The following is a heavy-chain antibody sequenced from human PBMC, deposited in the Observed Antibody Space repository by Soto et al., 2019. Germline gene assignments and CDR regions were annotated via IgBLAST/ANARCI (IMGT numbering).Heavy chain of an antibody. J-gene: IGHJ6*02. CDR1: GFTFATYA. CDR3: SKQRSITSAANYYTMDV. CDR2: ISDSGVGT. D-gene: IGHD6-25*01. Sequence: EVQLLESGGGLVQPGGSLRLSCAASGFTFATYAMSWVRRAPGKGLEWVSSISDSGVGTYYADSVKGRFTISRDNSKNTMYLQMDSLRAEDTAVYFCSKQRSITSAANYYTMDVWGQGTTVTVSS. V-gene: IGHV3-23*01.